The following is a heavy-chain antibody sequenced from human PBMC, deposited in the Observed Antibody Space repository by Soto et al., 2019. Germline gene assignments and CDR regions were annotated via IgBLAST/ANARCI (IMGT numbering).Heavy chain of an antibody. D-gene: IGHD6-13*01. Sequence: QVQLVQSGAEVKKPGASVKVSCKASGYTFTSYDINWVRQATGQGLEWMGWMNPNSGNTGYAQKFQGRVTMTRNTSLSTAYMALSSLRSEDTAVYYCARESAAAGSNGFDPWGQGTQVTVSS. CDR3: ARESAAAGSNGFDP. J-gene: IGHJ5*02. CDR1: GYTFTSYD. V-gene: IGHV1-8*01. CDR2: MNPNSGNT.